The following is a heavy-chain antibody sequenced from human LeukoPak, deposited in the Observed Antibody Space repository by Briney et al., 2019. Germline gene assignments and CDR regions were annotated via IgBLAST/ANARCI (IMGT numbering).Heavy chain of an antibody. CDR3: ASTQLWFGELLVGNWFDP. Sequence: ASVKVSCKASGYTFTSYAMNWVRQAPGQGLEWMGWINTNTGNPTYAQGFTGRFVFSLDTSVSTAYLQISSLKAEDTAVYYCASTQLWFGELLVGNWFDPWGQGTLVTVSS. CDR1: GYTFTSYA. D-gene: IGHD3-10*01. CDR2: INTNTGNP. J-gene: IGHJ5*02. V-gene: IGHV7-4-1*02.